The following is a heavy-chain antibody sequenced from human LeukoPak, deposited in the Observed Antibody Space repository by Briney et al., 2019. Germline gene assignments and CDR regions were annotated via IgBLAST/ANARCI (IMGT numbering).Heavy chain of an antibody. V-gene: IGHV3-33*06. J-gene: IGHJ4*02. Sequence: GGSLRLSCATSGFTFSHYGMHWVRQDPGKGLEWVAVIWSDGTDKYYGDSVKGRFTISRDNSKNTVYLQMNSLRVEDTAVYYCAKDAQRGFDFSNSLESWGQGTLVTVSS. D-gene: IGHD4-11*01. CDR1: GFTFSHYG. CDR3: AKDAQRGFDFSNSLES. CDR2: IWSDGTDK.